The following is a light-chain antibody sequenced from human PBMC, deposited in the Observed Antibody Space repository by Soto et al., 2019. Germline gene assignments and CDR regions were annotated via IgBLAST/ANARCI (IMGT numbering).Light chain of an antibody. J-gene: IGKJ1*01. CDR3: QQYGNSLRT. CDR2: GTS. Sequence: EIVLTQSPGTLSLSPGERATLSCRASQSVSRSYLAWYQLKPGQAPRLLIYGTSSRATGIPDRFSGSGSGTAFTLTISRLEPEDFAVYYCQQYGNSLRTFGQGTKVEIK. V-gene: IGKV3-20*01. CDR1: QSVSRSY.